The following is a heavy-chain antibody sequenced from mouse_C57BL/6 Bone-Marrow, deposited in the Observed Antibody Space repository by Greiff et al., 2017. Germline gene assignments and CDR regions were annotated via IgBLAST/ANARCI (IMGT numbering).Heavy chain of an antibody. CDR3: ARRRQLTFDY. J-gene: IGHJ2*01. CDR2: ISGGGGNT. Sequence: EVQVVESGGGLVKPGGSLKLSCAASGFTFSSYTMSWVRQTPEKRLEWVATISGGGGNTYYPDSVKGRFTISRDNAKNTLYLQMSSLRSEDTALYYCARRRQLTFDYWGQGTTLTVSS. CDR1: GFTFSSYT. V-gene: IGHV5-9*01. D-gene: IGHD3-2*02.